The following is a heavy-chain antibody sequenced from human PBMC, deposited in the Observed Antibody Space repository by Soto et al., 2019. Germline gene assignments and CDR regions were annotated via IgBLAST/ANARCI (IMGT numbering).Heavy chain of an antibody. J-gene: IGHJ4*02. CDR2: MNPNSGNT. Sequence: QVQLVQSGAEVKKPGASVKVSCKASGYTFTSYDINWVRQATGQGLEWMGWMNPNSGNTGYAQKFQGRVTMTRTASIGTAYMELSSLRSEATAVYYCARGPGYYRTDFDYWGQGTLFTVSS. V-gene: IGHV1-8*01. CDR3: ARGPGYYRTDFDY. CDR1: GYTFTSYD. D-gene: IGHD3-22*01.